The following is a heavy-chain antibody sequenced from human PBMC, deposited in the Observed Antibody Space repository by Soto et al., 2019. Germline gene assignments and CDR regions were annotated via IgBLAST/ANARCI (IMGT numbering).Heavy chain of an antibody. CDR1: GYTFTSYA. V-gene: IGHV1-3*01. Sequence: ASVKVSCKASGYTFTSYAMHWVRQAPGQGLEWMGWINAGNGNTKYSQKFQGRVTITRDTSASTAYMELSSLRSEDTAVYYCAREVVVPSRFDYWGQGTLVTVSS. J-gene: IGHJ4*02. CDR2: INAGNGNT. CDR3: AREVVVPSRFDY. D-gene: IGHD2-2*01.